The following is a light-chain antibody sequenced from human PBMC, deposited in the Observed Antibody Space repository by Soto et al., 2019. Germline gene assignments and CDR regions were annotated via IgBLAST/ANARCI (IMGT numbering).Light chain of an antibody. J-gene: IGLJ1*01. CDR3: FSYPSSGTYV. CDR2: EVS. V-gene: IGLV2-14*01. Sequence: HSVLARHALVAWPTGHTIIIYYTETSSDVGNYKYVSWYQHHPGKAPTLMIYEVSNRPAGFANRLFSSKSGNTASLTTVGLQAEDENDYYCFSYPSSGTYVFGTGTEATLL. CDR1: SSDVGNYKY.